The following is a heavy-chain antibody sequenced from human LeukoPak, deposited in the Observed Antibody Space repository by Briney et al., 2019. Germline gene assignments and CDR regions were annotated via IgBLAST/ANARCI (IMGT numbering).Heavy chain of an antibody. V-gene: IGHV4-59*12. CDR3: ARVYYYGSGSYGY. D-gene: IGHD3-10*01. J-gene: IGHJ4*02. CDR2: IYYSGST. CDR1: GGSISSYY. Sequence: SETLSLTCTVSGGSISSYYWSWIRQPPGKGLEWIGYIYYSGSTNYNPSLKSRVTISVDTSKNQFSLKLSSVTAADTAVYYCARVYYYGSGSYGYWGQGTLVTVSS.